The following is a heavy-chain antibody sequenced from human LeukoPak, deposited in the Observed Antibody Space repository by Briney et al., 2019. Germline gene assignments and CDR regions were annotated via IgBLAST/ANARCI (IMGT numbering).Heavy chain of an antibody. CDR2: IGGSGDKT. D-gene: IGHD6-19*01. Sequence: GGSLRLSCAVSGFTFSSYAMSWVRQAPGKGLEWVSTIGGSGDKTFYADSVKGRFTISRDNSKNMVHLQMNSLTGEDTALYYCVRRGDASSGWGDHDFWGQGALVTVSS. J-gene: IGHJ4*02. V-gene: IGHV3-23*01. CDR3: VRRGDASSGWGDHDF. CDR1: GFTFSSYA.